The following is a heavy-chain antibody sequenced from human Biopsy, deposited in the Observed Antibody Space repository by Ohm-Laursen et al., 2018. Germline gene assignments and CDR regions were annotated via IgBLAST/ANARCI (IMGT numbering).Heavy chain of an antibody. Sequence: EASVKVSCKASGYTFTNYAINWVRQAPGQGLEWLGWISVKTGNTNYTQKLQGRVTMTTDTSTNTAYMELRSLRSDDTALYYCAREGTSVTFFGKISDYYFDFWGPGTVVTVSS. J-gene: IGHJ4*02. D-gene: IGHD3-3*01. CDR1: GYTFTNYA. CDR3: AREGTSVTFFGKISDYYFDF. CDR2: ISVKTGNT. V-gene: IGHV1-18*01.